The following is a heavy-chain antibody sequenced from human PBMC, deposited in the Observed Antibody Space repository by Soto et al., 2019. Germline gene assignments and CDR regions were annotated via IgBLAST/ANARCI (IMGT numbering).Heavy chain of an antibody. CDR1: GFTFSSYA. J-gene: IGHJ4*02. CDR2: ISYDGSNK. CDR3: ARTPGIAAAPSSPNY. V-gene: IGHV3-30-3*01. Sequence: QVQLVESGGGVVQPGRSLRLSCAASGFTFSSYAMHWVRQAPGKGLEWVAVISYDGSNKYYADSVKGRFTISRDNSKNTLYLQMNSLRAEDTAVYYCARTPGIAAAPSSPNYWGKGTLVTVSS. D-gene: IGHD6-13*01.